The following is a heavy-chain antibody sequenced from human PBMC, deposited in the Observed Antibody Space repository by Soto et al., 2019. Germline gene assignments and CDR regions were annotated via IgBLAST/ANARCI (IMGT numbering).Heavy chain of an antibody. J-gene: IGHJ2*01. D-gene: IGHD6-19*01. CDR2: IYYSGST. CDR1: GGSISSSSYY. Sequence: QLQLQESGPGLVKPSETLSLTCTVSGGSISSSSYYWGWIRQPPGKGLEWIGRIYYSGSTYYNPSLKSRVTISVDTSKNQFSLKLSSVTAADTAVYYCARHWVAMAVAAIGDWYFDLWGRGTLVTVSS. CDR3: ARHWVAMAVAAIGDWYFDL. V-gene: IGHV4-39*01.